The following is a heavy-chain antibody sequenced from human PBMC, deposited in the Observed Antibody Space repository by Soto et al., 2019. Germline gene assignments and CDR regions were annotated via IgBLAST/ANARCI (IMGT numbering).Heavy chain of an antibody. D-gene: IGHD6-13*01. V-gene: IGHV3-74*01. Sequence: EVQLVESGGGLVQPGGSLRLSCAASGFTFSSHWMHWVRQAPGKGLLWVSHIKSDGSSTRYADSVKGRFTISRDNAKNTLYVQMNSLRAEDTAVYYCATGSSSSWSYKLGYWGQGNLVTVSS. CDR3: ATGSSSSWSYKLGY. CDR2: IKSDGSST. J-gene: IGHJ4*02. CDR1: GFTFSSHW.